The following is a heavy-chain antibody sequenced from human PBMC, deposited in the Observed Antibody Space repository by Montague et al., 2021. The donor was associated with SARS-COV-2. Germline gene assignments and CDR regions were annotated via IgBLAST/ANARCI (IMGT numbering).Heavy chain of an antibody. J-gene: IGHJ6*02. CDR2: INHSGST. D-gene: IGHD3-10*01. Sequence: SETLSLTCAVYGGSFSGYYWSWIRQPPGKGLEWIGEINHSGSTNXNPSLKSRVTISVDTSKYQFSLKLSSVTAADTAVYYCARGRRILLWFGELLSGGDYYGMDVWGQGTTVTVSS. CDR3: ARGRRILLWFGELLSGGDYYGMDV. V-gene: IGHV4-34*01. CDR1: GGSFSGYY.